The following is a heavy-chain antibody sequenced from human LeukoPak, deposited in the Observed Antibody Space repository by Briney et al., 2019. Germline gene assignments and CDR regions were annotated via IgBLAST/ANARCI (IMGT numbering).Heavy chain of an antibody. CDR1: GFTSSNYA. J-gene: IGHJ4*02. CDR2: ISGFGDST. CDR3: ARESPDLDN. V-gene: IGHV3-23*01. Sequence: PGGSLRLSCAASGFTSSNYAMTWVPQAPGRGLEWVSVISGFGDSTYYADSVKGRFTISRDNSKNTVYLQMSTLRVADTAVYYCARESPDLDNWGQGTLVTVSS.